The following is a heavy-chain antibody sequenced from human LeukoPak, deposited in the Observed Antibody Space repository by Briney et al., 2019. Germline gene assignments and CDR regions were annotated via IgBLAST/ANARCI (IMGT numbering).Heavy chain of an antibody. V-gene: IGHV3-15*01. CDR3: TTIYDILTGHVDY. CDR2: IKSKTDGGTT. D-gene: IGHD3-9*01. J-gene: IGHJ4*02. CDR1: GFTFSNAW. Sequence: GSLRLSCAASGFTFSNAWMSWVRQAPGKGLEWVGRIKSKTDGGTTDYAAPVKGRFTISRDDSKNTLYLQMNSLKTEDTAVYYCTTIYDILTGHVDYWGQGTLVTVSS.